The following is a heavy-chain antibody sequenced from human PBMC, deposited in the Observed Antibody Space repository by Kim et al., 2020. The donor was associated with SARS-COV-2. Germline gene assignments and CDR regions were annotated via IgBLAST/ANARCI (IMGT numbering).Heavy chain of an antibody. Sequence: SETLSLTCTVSGVSISSYYWSWIRQPPGKGLEWIGYIYYSGSTNYNPSLKSRVTISVDTSKNQFSLQLSSVTAADTAVNYCARGIDYWGQGTPFTVSS. CDR2: IYYSGST. CDR3: ARGIDY. CDR1: GVSISSYY. J-gene: IGHJ4*02. D-gene: IGHD3-10*01. V-gene: IGHV4-59*08.